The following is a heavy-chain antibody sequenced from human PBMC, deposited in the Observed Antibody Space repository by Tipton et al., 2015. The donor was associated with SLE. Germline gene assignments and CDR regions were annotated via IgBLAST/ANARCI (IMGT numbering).Heavy chain of an antibody. CDR1: GYTFTIYG. CDR3: ARSPQWEPPTFDI. V-gene: IGHV1-18*01. CDR2: ISTYSGNT. Sequence: QSGAEVKKPGASVKVSCKASGYTFTIYGISWVRQAPGQGLEWMGWISTYSGNTNYAQKLQGRVTMTTDTSTSTACMELRSLRSDDTAVYYCARSPQWEPPTFDIWGQGTVVTVSS. J-gene: IGHJ3*02. D-gene: IGHD1-26*01.